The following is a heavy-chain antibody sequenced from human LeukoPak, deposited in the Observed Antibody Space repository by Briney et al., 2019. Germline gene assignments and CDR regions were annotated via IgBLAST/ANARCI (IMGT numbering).Heavy chain of an antibody. CDR2: ISRSGSYI. D-gene: IGHD3-22*01. V-gene: IGHV3-21*01. Sequence: PGGSLRLSCSGSGFDITAYTVTWVRQVPGKSLEWVSSISRSGSYIHYAPSVKGRFTISRDHAKRSVYLQMKSLRADDTALYYCARDPDSRGTEPPFFDHWGRGTLVTVSS. J-gene: IGHJ4*02. CDR1: GFDITAYT. CDR3: ARDPDSRGTEPPFFDH.